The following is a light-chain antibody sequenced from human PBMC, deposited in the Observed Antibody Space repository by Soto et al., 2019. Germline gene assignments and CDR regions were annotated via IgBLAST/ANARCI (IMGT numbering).Light chain of an antibody. J-gene: IGLJ1*01. CDR2: SHN. V-gene: IGLV1-44*01. CDR3: AAWDDSLNGQV. Sequence: HSFLTQPPSASGTPGQRVTISCSGSSSNIGSNTVNWYQQLPGTAPKLLVYSHNQRPSGVPDRFSGSKSGTSASLAISGLQSEDEADYYCAAWDDSLNGQVFGTGTKVTVL. CDR1: SSNIGSNT.